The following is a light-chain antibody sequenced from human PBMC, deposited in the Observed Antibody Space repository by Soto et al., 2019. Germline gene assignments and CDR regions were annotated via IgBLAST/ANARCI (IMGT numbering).Light chain of an antibody. J-gene: IGKJ5*01. CDR3: QHYHGWPIT. V-gene: IGKV3-15*01. Sequence: EIVMTQSPATLSVSPGEGATVSCMASQRVRSHLAWYQHKPGQAARLIFYDASTRATGIQARFSGSGSGQEFTLTISSLQSEDFAVYYCQHYHGWPITFGQGTRLEI. CDR2: DAS. CDR1: QRVRSH.